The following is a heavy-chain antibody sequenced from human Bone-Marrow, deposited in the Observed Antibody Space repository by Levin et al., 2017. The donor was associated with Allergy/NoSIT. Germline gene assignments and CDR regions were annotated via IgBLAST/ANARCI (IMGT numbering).Heavy chain of an antibody. CDR1: GFTFTSYG. J-gene: IGHJ4*02. D-gene: IGHD3-10*01. Sequence: ASVKVSCKASGFTFTSYGFTWVRQAPGQGLEWVGWISAFNGDTVYGEKFQDRVTMTTDTSTNTAYMEVGGLRSDDTAVYFCARGSRGLGRDFDYWGQGTLVTVSS. CDR3: ARGSRGLGRDFDY. CDR2: ISAFNGDT. V-gene: IGHV1-18*01.